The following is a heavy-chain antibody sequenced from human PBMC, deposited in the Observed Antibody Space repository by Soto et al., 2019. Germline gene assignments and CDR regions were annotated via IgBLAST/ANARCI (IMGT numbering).Heavy chain of an antibody. CDR1: GGSISSYY. V-gene: IGHV4-59*08. Sequence: SETLSLTCTVSGGSISSYYWSWIRQPPGKGLEWIGYIYYSGSTRYSPSFQGQVTISADKSISTAYLQWSSLKASDTAMYYCARHRYNWNPEDNWFDPWGQGTLVTVSS. CDR3: ARHRYNWNPEDNWFDP. J-gene: IGHJ5*02. CDR2: IYYSGST. D-gene: IGHD1-20*01.